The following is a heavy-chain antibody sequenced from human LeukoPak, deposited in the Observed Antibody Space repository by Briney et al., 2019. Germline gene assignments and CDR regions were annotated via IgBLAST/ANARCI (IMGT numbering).Heavy chain of an antibody. CDR3: ARVAVSGPTGWFDS. D-gene: IGHD2-8*02. V-gene: IGHV3-21*01. CDR1: GFALKSYS. CDR2: ISSTSAYI. J-gene: IGHJ5*01. Sequence: GGSLRLSCAGSGFALKSYSLSWVRQAPGKGLEWVSSISSTSAYIYYADSVKGQFTISRDNVDNVVYLQMNSLGAEDTAVYYCARVAVSGPTGWFDSWGQGTLVIVSS.